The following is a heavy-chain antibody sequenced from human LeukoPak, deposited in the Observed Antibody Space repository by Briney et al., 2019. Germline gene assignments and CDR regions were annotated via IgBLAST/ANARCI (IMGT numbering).Heavy chain of an antibody. CDR1: GGSINSYY. J-gene: IGHJ4*02. V-gene: IGHV4-4*08. Sequence: SETLSLTCTVSGGSINSYYWTWIRQPPGKGLEWIGNIYTSGSTNYNPSLKGRVTISVDTSKNQFSLKLRSVTAADTAVYYCARLDTVTSFDFWGQGTLVTVSS. CDR2: IYTSGST. CDR3: ARLDTVTSFDF. D-gene: IGHD4-17*01.